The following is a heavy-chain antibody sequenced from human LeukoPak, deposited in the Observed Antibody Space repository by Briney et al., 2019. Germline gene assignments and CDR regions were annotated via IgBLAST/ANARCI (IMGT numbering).Heavy chain of an antibody. V-gene: IGHV3-7*01. CDR1: GFTFSSYW. CDR2: IKQDGSEK. D-gene: IGHD2-15*01. CDR3: ARDGYCSGGSCYSSDY. Sequence: GGSLRLSCAASGFTFSSYWMSWVRQAPGKGLEWVANIKQDGSEKYYVDSVKGRFTISRDNAKNSLYLQMNSLRAEDTAVYYCARDGYCSGGSCYSSDYWGQGTLVTVSS. J-gene: IGHJ4*02.